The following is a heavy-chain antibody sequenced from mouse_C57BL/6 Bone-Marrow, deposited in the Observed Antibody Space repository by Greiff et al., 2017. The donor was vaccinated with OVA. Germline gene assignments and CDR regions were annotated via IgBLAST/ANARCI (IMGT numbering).Heavy chain of an antibody. J-gene: IGHJ4*01. CDR1: GYTFTSYW. D-gene: IGHD1-1*01. V-gene: IGHV1-53*01. CDR3: ARDPGYYYGSLYYYAMDY. Sequence: QVQLQQSGTELVKPGASVKLSCKASGYTFTSYWMHWVKQRPGQGLEWIGNINPSNGGTNYNEKFKSKATLTVDKSSSTAYMQLSSLTSEDSAVYYCARDPGYYYGSLYYYAMDYWGQGTSVTVSS. CDR2: INPSNGGT.